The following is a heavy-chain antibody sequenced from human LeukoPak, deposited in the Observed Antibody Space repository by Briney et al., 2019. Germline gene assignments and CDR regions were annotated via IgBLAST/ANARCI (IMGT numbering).Heavy chain of an antibody. D-gene: IGHD4-17*01. J-gene: IGHJ4*02. CDR2: ISSSSSYI. CDR1: GFTFSSYS. V-gene: IGHV3-21*01. Sequence: GGSLRLSCAASGFTFSSYSINWVRQAPGKGLEWVSSISSSSSYIYYADSVKGRFTISRDNAKNSLYLQMNSLRAEDTAVYYCARDLYGDYPWDYWGQGTLVTVSS. CDR3: ARDLYGDYPWDY.